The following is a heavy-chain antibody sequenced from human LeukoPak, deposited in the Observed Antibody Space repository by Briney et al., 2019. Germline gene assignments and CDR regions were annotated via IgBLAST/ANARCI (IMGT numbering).Heavy chain of an antibody. J-gene: IGHJ5*02. V-gene: IGHV1-46*01. CDR2: INPSGGST. D-gene: IGHD1-26*01. Sequence: ASVKVSCKASGGTFSSYAISWVRQAPGQGLEWMGIINPSGGSTSYAQKFQGRVTMTRDTSTSTVYMELSSLRSEDTAVYYCAREGGGSYPPFDPWGQGTLVTVSS. CDR3: AREGGGSYPPFDP. CDR1: GGTFSSYA.